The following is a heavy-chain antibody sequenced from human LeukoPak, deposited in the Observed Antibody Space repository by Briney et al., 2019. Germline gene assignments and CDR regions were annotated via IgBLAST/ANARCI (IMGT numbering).Heavy chain of an antibody. CDR3: ARERSSQGYFDF. CDR2: ICPDDSDT. CDR1: GYSFIAYW. D-gene: IGHD6-6*01. Sequence: GESLKISCKASGYSFIAYWIGWVRQMPGKGLEWMGIICPDDSDTRYSPSFQGQVTISADKSISTAYLQWSSLKASDTAMYYCARERSSQGYFDFWGQGTLVTVSS. V-gene: IGHV5-51*01. J-gene: IGHJ4*02.